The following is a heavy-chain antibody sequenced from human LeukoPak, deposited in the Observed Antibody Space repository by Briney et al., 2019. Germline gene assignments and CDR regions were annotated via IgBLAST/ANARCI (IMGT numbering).Heavy chain of an antibody. CDR3: ARSIPAAATGIDY. CDR1: GFTFSGYG. D-gene: IGHD6-13*01. CDR2: IWYDGSNT. Sequence: PGRSLRLSCAASGFTFSGYGMHWVRQAPGKGLEWVAVIWYDGSNTYHADSVKGRFAISRDNSKNTLYLQMNSLRVDDTAVYYCARSIPAAATGIDYWGQGTLVTVSS. J-gene: IGHJ4*02. V-gene: IGHV3-33*01.